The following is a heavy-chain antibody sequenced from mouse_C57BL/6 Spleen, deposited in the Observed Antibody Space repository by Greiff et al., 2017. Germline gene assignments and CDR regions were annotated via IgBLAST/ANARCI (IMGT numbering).Heavy chain of an antibody. V-gene: IGHV5-17*01. CDR2: ISSGSSTI. Sequence: EVHLVESGGGLVKPGGSLKLSCAASGFTFSDYGMHWVRQAPEKGLEWVAYISSGSSTIYYADTVKGRFTISRDNAKNTLFLQMTSLRSEDTAMYYCASYYDYYYAMDYWGQGTSVTVSS. CDR1: GFTFSDYG. J-gene: IGHJ4*01. CDR3: ASYYDYYYAMDY. D-gene: IGHD2-4*01.